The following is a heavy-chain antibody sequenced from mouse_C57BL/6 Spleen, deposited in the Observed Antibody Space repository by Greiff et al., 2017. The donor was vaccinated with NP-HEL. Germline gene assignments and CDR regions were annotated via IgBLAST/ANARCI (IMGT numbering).Heavy chain of an antibody. CDR3: ARSDYYGSSWYFEV. D-gene: IGHD1-1*01. J-gene: IGHJ1*03. V-gene: IGHV1-82*01. CDR2: IYPGDGDT. CDR1: GYAFSSSW. Sequence: QVQLQQSGPELVKPGASVKISCKASGYAFSSSWMNWVKQRPGKGLEWIGRIYPGDGDTNYNGKFKGKATLTADKSSSTAYMQLSSLTSEDSAVYFCARSDYYGSSWYFEVWGTGTTVTVSS.